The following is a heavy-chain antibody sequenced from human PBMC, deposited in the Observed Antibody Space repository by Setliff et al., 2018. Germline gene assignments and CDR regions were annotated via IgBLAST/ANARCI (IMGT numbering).Heavy chain of an antibody. J-gene: IGHJ6*02. CDR1: GYIFTDYY. Sequence: ASVKVSCKSSGYIFTDYYIHWVRQAPGQGLEWMGWINPDSGDENYGPNFQGWVTMTRDTSIDTAYLDLSRLKSDDTAVYYCSRERSRRHCYGGSCDFYYYGLDVWGQGTTGTVS. V-gene: IGHV1-2*04. CDR2: INPDSGDE. CDR3: SRERSRRHCYGGSCDFYYYGLDV. D-gene: IGHD2-15*01.